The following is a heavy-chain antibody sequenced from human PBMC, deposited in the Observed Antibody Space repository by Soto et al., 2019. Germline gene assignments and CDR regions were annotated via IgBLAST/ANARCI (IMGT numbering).Heavy chain of an antibody. V-gene: IGHV4-59*01. D-gene: IGHD3-9*01. CDR2: IYYSGST. CDR1: GGSISSYY. CDR3: ARDLLRYDILTGYYKRGWFDP. J-gene: IGHJ5*02. Sequence: PSATLSLTCTVSGGSISSYYWSCTRQPPGDGLEWIGYIYYSGSTNYNPSLKSRVTISVDTSKNQFSLKLSSVTAADTAVYYCARDLLRYDILTGYYKRGWFDPWGQGTLVTVS.